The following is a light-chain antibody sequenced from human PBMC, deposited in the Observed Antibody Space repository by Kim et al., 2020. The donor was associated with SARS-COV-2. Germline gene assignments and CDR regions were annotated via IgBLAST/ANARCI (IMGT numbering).Light chain of an antibody. J-gene: IGKJ2*01. CDR2: YAS. Sequence: VTAKEKVTMTGRARKRIGSSLHWYKQKPNQSPKVLIKYASQAISGVPARFSGSGSGTDFTLTINSLEAEDAATYYCHQSSGLPHTFGQGTKLEI. CDR3: HQSSGLPHT. V-gene: IGKV6-21*02. CDR1: KRIGSS.